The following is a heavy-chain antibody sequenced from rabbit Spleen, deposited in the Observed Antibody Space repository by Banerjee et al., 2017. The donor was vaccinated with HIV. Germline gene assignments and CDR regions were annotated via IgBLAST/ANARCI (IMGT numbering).Heavy chain of an antibody. Sequence: QEQLEESGGDLVQPGASLTLTCKASGFDFSNNAMCWVRQAPGKGLEWIACITTGSIGDTFYASWAKGRFTISKTSSTTVTLQMTSLAAADTATYFCARDLTGVIGWNFYLWGPGTLVTVS. V-gene: IGHV1S45*01. CDR3: ARDLTGVIGWNFYL. CDR1: GFDFSNNA. CDR2: ITTGSIGDT. J-gene: IGHJ4*01. D-gene: IGHD1-1*01.